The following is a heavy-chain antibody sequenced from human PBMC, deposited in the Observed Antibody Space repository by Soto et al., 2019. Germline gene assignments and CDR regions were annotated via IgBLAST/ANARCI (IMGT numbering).Heavy chain of an antibody. CDR3: AHRILRTVFGLVTTTAIYFDF. CDR2: MYWDDDK. Sequence: QITLNESGPTVVKPAETLTLTCTFSGFSLTTSGVGVGWIRQSPGKAPEWLALMYWDDDKRYCASLKSRLTITKDTYKNQVVLTMASVDPADTATYYCAHRILRTVFGLVTTTAIYFDFWGQGTPVVVSS. V-gene: IGHV2-5*02. D-gene: IGHD3-3*01. J-gene: IGHJ4*02. CDR1: GFSLTTSGVG.